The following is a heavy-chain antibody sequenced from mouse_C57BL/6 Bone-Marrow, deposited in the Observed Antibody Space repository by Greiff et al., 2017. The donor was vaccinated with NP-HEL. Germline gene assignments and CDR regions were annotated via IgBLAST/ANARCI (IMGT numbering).Heavy chain of an antibody. CDR2: ISSGGDYI. CDR1: GFTFSSYA. CDR3: TRGDVYYYGSSYALRY. J-gene: IGHJ4*01. Sequence: EVKLMESGEGLVKPGGSLKLSCAASGFTFSSYAMSWVRQTPEKRLEWVAYISSGGDYIYYADTVKGRFTISRDNARNTLYLQMSSLKSEDTAMYYCTRGDVYYYGSSYALRYWGQGTSVTVSS. D-gene: IGHD1-1*01. V-gene: IGHV5-9-1*02.